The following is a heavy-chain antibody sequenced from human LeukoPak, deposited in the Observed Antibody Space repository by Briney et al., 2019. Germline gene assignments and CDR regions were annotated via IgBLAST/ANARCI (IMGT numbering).Heavy chain of an antibody. CDR3: AKDLGFRGASGY. Sequence: GGSLRLSCAASGFTFSSYAMSWVRQAPGTGLEWVSTISASGVSTYFAGSVKGRFTISRDNSKNTLYLQMNSLTAEDTAVYYCAKDLGFRGASGYWGQGTLVTVSS. J-gene: IGHJ4*02. CDR1: GFTFSSYA. D-gene: IGHD3-10*01. CDR2: ISASGVST. V-gene: IGHV3-23*01.